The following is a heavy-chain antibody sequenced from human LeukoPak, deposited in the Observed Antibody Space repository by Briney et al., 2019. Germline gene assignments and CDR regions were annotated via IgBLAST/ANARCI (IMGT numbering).Heavy chain of an antibody. CDR1: GGSISSGGYS. CDR3: AGAAARFKAFDI. J-gene: IGHJ3*02. CDR2: IYHSGST. D-gene: IGHD2-2*01. V-gene: IGHV4-30-2*01. Sequence: PSQTLSLTCAVSGGSISSGGYSWSWIRQPPGKGLEWIGYIYHSGSTYYNPSLKSRVTMSVDRSKNQFSLKLSSVTAADTAVYYCAGAAARFKAFDIWGQGTMVTVSS.